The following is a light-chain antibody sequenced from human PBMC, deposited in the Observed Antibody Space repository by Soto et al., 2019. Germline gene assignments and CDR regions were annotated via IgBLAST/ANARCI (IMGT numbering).Light chain of an antibody. V-gene: IGLV2-14*01. CDR1: SSDVGGYNY. J-gene: IGLJ2*01. Sequence: QSALTQPASVSGSPGQSITISCTGTSSDVGGYNYVSWYHQHPGKAPKLMIYDVTNRPSGVSNRFSGSKSGDTASLTISGLQADDEADYYCSSYTSINTVVFGGGTKVTVL. CDR2: DVT. CDR3: SSYTSINTVV.